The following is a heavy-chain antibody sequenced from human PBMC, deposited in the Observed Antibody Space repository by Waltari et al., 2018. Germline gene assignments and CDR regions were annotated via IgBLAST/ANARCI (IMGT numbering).Heavy chain of an antibody. V-gene: IGHV5-51*01. CDR2: IYPGDSDT. CDR1: GYSFTSYW. J-gene: IGHJ6*03. Sequence: EVQLVQSGAEVKKPGESLKISCKGSGYSFTSYWIGWVRQMPGKGLEWMGIIYPGDSDTRYSPSFQGQVTISADKSISTAYLQWSSLKASDTAIYYCARHLGVAQSGYYYYMDVWGKGTTVTVSS. CDR3: ARHLGVAQSGYYYYMDV. D-gene: IGHD2-21*01.